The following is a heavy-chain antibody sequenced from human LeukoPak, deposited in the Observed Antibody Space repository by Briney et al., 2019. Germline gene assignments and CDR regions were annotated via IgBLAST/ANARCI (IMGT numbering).Heavy chain of an antibody. CDR3: ARGFLTGIAEWYDP. V-gene: IGHV4-59*01. J-gene: IGHJ5*02. CDR1: GGSIRGYY. Sequence: SETLSLTCAVSGGSIRGYYWSWIRQFPGKGLEWIGYFSNSGSGSANYNPSLKSRVTMSLDTSKNQFSLKLTSVTAADTAVYYCARGFLTGIAEWYDPWGQGTLVTVSS. CDR2: FSNSGSGSA. D-gene: IGHD3-9*01.